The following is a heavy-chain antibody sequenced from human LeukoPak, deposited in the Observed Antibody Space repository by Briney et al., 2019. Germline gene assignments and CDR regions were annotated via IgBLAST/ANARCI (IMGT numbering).Heavy chain of an antibody. CDR1: GGSIGTYY. J-gene: IGHJ4*02. V-gene: IGHV4-4*07. Sequence: SETLSLTCTVSGGSIGTYYWSWIRQPAGKGLEWIGRIYTSGSTSYNPSLKSRVTMSVDTSKNQFSLKLSSVTAADTAVYYCARDPTYWSGGSCYGYYFDYWGQGTLVTVSS. CDR3: ARDPTYWSGGSCYGYYFDY. D-gene: IGHD2-15*01. CDR2: IYTSGST.